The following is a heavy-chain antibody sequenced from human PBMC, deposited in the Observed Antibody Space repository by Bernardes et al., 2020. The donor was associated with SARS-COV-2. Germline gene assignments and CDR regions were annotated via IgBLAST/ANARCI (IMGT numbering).Heavy chain of an antibody. Sequence: GSLSLSCAASGFTFSSYAMTWVRQAPGQGLEWVSAISGSGDRTSYADSVKGRFTISRDNSKNTLYLQMNSLRAEDTAVYYCAKGSGYGSNWDLDYWGQGILVTVSS. V-gene: IGHV3-23*01. CDR3: AKGSGYGSNWDLDY. CDR1: GFTFSSYA. J-gene: IGHJ4*02. D-gene: IGHD6-13*01. CDR2: ISGSGDRT.